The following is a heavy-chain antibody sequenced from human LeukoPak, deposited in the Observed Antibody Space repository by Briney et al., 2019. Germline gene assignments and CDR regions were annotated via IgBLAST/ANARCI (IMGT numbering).Heavy chain of an antibody. J-gene: IGHJ4*02. CDR2: ISGSDGST. CDR3: ARAGNTRFDY. CDR1: GFTFSSYG. V-gene: IGHV3-23*01. D-gene: IGHD2/OR15-2a*01. Sequence: SGGSLRLSCAASGFTFSSYGMSWVRQAPGKGLEWVSSISGSDGSTYYADSVKGRFTISRDNSKNTLYLQMNSLRAEDTAVYYCARAGNTRFDYWGQGTLVTVSS.